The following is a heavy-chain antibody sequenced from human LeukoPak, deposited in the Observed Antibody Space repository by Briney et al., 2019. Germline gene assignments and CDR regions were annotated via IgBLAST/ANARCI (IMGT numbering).Heavy chain of an antibody. Sequence: SETLSLTCTVSGGSISSYYWSWIRQPPGKGLEWIGYIYYSGSTNYNPSLKSRVTISVDTSKNQFSLKLSSVTAADTAVYYCARVSSGYDDWFDPWGQGTLVTVSS. D-gene: IGHD3-22*01. J-gene: IGHJ5*02. CDR1: GGSISSYY. CDR3: ARVSSGYDDWFDP. V-gene: IGHV4-59*01. CDR2: IYYSGST.